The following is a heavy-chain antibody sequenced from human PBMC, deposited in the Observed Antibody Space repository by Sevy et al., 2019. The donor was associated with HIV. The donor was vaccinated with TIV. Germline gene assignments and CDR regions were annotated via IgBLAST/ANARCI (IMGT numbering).Heavy chain of an antibody. D-gene: IGHD1-26*01. V-gene: IGHV3-64D*06. CDR1: GFTFSSYP. Sequence: GGSLRLSCSASGFTFSSYPMHWVRQAPGKGLEYVSLISGNGGSTYYADSVKGRFTISRDNFKKTLYLQMSSLRAEDTAVYYCVTRGGLVGATDFDYWGQGTRLTVSS. CDR3: VTRGGLVGATDFDY. CDR2: ISGNGGST. J-gene: IGHJ4*02.